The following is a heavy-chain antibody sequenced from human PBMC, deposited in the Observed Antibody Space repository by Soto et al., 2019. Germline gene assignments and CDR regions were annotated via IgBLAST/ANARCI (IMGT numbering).Heavy chain of an antibody. J-gene: IGHJ6*03. D-gene: IGHD4-17*01. Sequence: QLQLQESGPGLVKPSETLSLTCTVSGGSISSSNYYWGWIRQPPGKGLEWIGTIYYSGSTYYNPSLKSRVPISVDQTKNQSALKLISSASAAAALYSCARRRRCGDYPYYYYYMAGWGKGTTVAVAS. CDR1: GGSISSSNYY. V-gene: IGHV4-39*01. CDR3: ARRRRCGDYPYYYYYMAG. CDR2: IYYSGST.